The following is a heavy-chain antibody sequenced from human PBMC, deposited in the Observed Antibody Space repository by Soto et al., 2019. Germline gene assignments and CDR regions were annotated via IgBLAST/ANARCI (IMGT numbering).Heavy chain of an antibody. D-gene: IGHD6-19*01. CDR3: AKEKQWLVPQPSYYFDY. CDR2: ISYDGSNK. Sequence: VRQAPGKGLEWVAVISYDGSNKYYADSVKGRFTISRDNSKNTLYLQMNSLRAEDTAVYYCAKEKQWLVPQPSYYFDYWGQGTLVTVSS. J-gene: IGHJ4*02. V-gene: IGHV3-30*18.